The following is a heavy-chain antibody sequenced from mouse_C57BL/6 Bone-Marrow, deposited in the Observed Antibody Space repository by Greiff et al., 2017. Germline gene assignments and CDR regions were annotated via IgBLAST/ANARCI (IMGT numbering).Heavy chain of an antibody. CDR3: AMIYDGYWYAMDY. Sequence: EVQLQQSGPELVKPGASVKIPCKASGYTFTDYNMDWVKQSHGKSLEWIGDINPNNGGTIYNQKFKGKATLTVDKSSSTAYMELRSLTSEDTAVYYCAMIYDGYWYAMDYWGQGTSVTVSS. V-gene: IGHV1-18*01. CDR1: GYTFTDYN. D-gene: IGHD2-3*01. J-gene: IGHJ4*01. CDR2: INPNNGGT.